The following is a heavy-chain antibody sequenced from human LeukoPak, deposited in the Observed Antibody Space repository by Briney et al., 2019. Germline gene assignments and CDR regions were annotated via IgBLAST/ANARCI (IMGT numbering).Heavy chain of an antibody. J-gene: IGHJ3*02. CDR1: GVAISRGGYA. Sequence: SETLSLTWAVAGVAISRGGYAWNWIRQPPGKRPEWMAYIYHSGTTYYIPSLKSRATISADTSKNQSSLKLSSVTAADTVVYYGAGGIRYFDWLLHADAFDIWGQGTMVTVSS. V-gene: IGHV4-30-4*07. CDR2: IYHSGTT. D-gene: IGHD3-9*01. CDR3: AGGIRYFDWLLHADAFDI.